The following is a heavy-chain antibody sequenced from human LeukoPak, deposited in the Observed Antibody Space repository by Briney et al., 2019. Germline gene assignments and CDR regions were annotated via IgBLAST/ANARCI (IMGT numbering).Heavy chain of an antibody. CDR2: IYYSGST. Sequence: SSETLSLTCTVSGGSISSYYWSWIRQPPGKGLEWIGYIYYSGSTNYNPSLKSRVTISVDTSKNQFSLKLSSVTAADTAVYYCARGAWGVVMTHDYWGQGTLVTVSS. CDR3: ARGAWGVVMTHDY. V-gene: IGHV4-59*01. CDR1: GGSISSYY. J-gene: IGHJ4*02. D-gene: IGHD3-3*01.